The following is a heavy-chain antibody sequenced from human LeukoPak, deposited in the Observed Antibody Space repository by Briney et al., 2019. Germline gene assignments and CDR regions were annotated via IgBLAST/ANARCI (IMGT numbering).Heavy chain of an antibody. CDR1: GGSISSGGYY. D-gene: IGHD4-23*01. CDR2: IYYSGST. V-gene: IGHV4-31*03. Sequence: SETLSLTCTVSGGSISSGGYYWSWIRQHPGKGLEWIGYIYYSGSTYCNPSLKSRVTISVDTSKNQFSLKLSSVTAADTAVYYCARGALDYGGNSGIDYWGQGTLVTVSS. CDR3: ARGALDYGGNSGIDY. J-gene: IGHJ4*02.